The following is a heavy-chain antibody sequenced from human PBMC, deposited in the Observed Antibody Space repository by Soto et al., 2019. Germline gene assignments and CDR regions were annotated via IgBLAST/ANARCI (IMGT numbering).Heavy chain of an antibody. CDR2: IKQDGTEL. CDR1: PFTFATYW. Sequence: EEELSQSGGGSVQPGGSLRLSCAGSPFTFATYWMTWVRQAPGKGLEWVATIKQDGTELYYADSVRGRFTISKDNNKMTRSLRMKSLRPEDTAVYYCTSDHERILLAGSLTRAYMHGWGRGNRVTVPS. D-gene: IGHD3-9*01. J-gene: IGHJ6*03. V-gene: IGHV3-7*03. CDR3: TSDHERILLAGSLTRAYMHG.